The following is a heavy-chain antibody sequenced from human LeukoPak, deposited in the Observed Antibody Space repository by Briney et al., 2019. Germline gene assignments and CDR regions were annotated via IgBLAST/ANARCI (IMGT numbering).Heavy chain of an antibody. CDR3: AKDRSRGWKSIFDY. Sequence: GGSLRLSCAASGFTFSSYGMSWVRQAPGKGLEWVSAISGSGGSTYYADSVKGRFTISRDNSKNTLYLQMNSLRAEDTAVYYCAKDRSRGWKSIFDYWGQGTLVTVSS. D-gene: IGHD3-10*01. V-gene: IGHV3-23*01. CDR1: GFTFSSYG. J-gene: IGHJ4*02. CDR2: ISGSGGST.